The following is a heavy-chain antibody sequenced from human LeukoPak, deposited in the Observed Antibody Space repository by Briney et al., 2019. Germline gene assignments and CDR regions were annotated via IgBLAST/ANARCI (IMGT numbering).Heavy chain of an antibody. V-gene: IGHV1-8*01. D-gene: IGHD3-22*01. Sequence: ASVKVSCKASGYTFTSYDINWVRQATGQGLEWMGWMNPNSGDTGYAQKFQGRVTMTRNTSISTAYMELSSLRSEDTAVYYCARDGDLNYYDSSGPTDYWGQGTLVTVSS. CDR1: GYTFTSYD. CDR2: MNPNSGDT. CDR3: ARDGDLNYYDSSGPTDY. J-gene: IGHJ4*02.